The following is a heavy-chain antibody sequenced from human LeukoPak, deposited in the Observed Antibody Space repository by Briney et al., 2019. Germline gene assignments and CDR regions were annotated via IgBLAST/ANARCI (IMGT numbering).Heavy chain of an antibody. CDR1: GFTFSDTW. CDR2: ITSSSSYI. Sequence: GGSLRLSCAASGFTFSDTWMNWVRHAPGKGLEWISSITSSSSYIYYADSVTGRFTISRDNAKNSLFLQMNNLSPDDTAVYFCARDPYSGNYGNYYYYYMDVWGKGTTVTISS. D-gene: IGHD1-26*01. V-gene: IGHV3-21*06. CDR3: ARDPYSGNYGNYYYYYMDV. J-gene: IGHJ6*03.